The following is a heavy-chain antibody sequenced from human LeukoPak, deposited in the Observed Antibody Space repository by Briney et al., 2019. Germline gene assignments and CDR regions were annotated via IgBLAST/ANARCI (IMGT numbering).Heavy chain of an antibody. CDR3: ARDERSRYYYMDV. CDR1: GGSISSYY. V-gene: IGHV4-59*01. CDR2: IYYSGST. Sequence: PSETLSLTCTVSGGSISSYYWSWIRQPPGKGLGWIGYIYYSGSTKYNPSLTSRVTISVDTSKNQFSLKLSSVTAADTAVYYCARDERSRYYYMDVWGKGTTVTVSS. J-gene: IGHJ6*03.